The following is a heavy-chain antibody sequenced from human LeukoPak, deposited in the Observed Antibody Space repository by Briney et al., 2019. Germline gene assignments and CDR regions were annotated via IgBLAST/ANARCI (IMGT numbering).Heavy chain of an antibody. V-gene: IGHV3-74*03. CDR1: GLTFNSYW. CDR3: ARAMPHDNWFDP. CDR2: INGDASNT. J-gene: IGHJ5*02. Sequence: GGSLRLSCAASGLTFNSYWMHWVRHVAGKGLVWVARINGDASNTTYADSVKGRFTISRDNAKNTLYLQMNSLRVDDTAVYYCARAMPHDNWFDPWGQGSLVTVSS. D-gene: IGHD2-2*01.